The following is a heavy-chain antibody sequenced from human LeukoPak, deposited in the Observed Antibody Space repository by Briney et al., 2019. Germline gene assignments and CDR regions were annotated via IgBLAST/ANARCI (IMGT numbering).Heavy chain of an antibody. J-gene: IGHJ4*02. D-gene: IGHD6-13*01. CDR2: IRSKAYGGTT. V-gene: IGHV3-49*03. CDR3: ARDYSSSWRWTTPDFDY. Sequence: PGGSLRLSCTASGFIFGDYAMSWFRQAPGKGLEWVGFIRSKAYGGTTEYAASVKGRFTISRDDSKSIAYLQMNSLRAEDTAVYYCARDYSSSWRWTTPDFDYWGQGTLVTVSS. CDR1: GFIFGDYA.